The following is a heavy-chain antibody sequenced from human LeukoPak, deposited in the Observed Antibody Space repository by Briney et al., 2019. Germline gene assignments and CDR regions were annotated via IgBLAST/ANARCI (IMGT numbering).Heavy chain of an antibody. D-gene: IGHD2-21*02. CDR2: INPSGGST. V-gene: IGHV1-46*01. CDR3: ARGCGGDCYHYYYYGMDV. CDR1: GYTFTSYY. J-gene: IGHJ6*02. Sequence: ASVKVSCKASGYTFTSYYMHWVRQAPGQGLEWMGIINPSGGSTSYAQKFQGRVTMTRDTSTSTVYMELSSLRSEDTAVYYCARGCGGDCYHYYYYGMDVWGQGTTDTVSS.